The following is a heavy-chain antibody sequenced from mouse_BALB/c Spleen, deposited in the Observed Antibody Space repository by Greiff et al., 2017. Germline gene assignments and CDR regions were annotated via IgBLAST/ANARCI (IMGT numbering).Heavy chain of an antibody. D-gene: IGHD1-1*02. CDR3: ARDGGTMLYAMDY. CDR1: GFSLTSYG. J-gene: IGHJ4*01. Sequence: QVQLQQSGPGLVAPSQSLSITCTVSGFSLTSYGVHWVRQPPGKGLEWLGVIWAGGSTNYNSALMSRLSISKDNSKSQVFLKMNSLQTDDTAMYYCARDGGTMLYAMDYWGQGTSVTVSS. CDR2: IWAGGST. V-gene: IGHV2-9*02.